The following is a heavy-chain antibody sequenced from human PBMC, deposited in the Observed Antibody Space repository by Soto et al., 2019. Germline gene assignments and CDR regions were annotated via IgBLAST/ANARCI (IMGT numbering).Heavy chain of an antibody. CDR2: IYWDNDK. V-gene: IGHV2-5*02. CDR1: GFSLSTTGVG. J-gene: IGHJ4*02. CDR3: ARSLWFGELH. Sequence: QITLKESGPTLVKTTQTLTLTCSFSGFSLSTTGVGVGWIRQSPGKALEWLAIIYWDNDKRYSPSLKSRVTITKDTSKNQVVLTVTNVDPVDTGTYYCARSLWFGELHWGQGALVTVSS. D-gene: IGHD3-10*01.